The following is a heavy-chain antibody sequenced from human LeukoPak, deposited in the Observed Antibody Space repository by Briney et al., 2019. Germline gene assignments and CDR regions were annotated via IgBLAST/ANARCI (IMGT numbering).Heavy chain of an antibody. CDR1: GFTFSSYG. V-gene: IGHV3-30*02. CDR3: AKDIRSSSSLDWFDP. CDR2: IRYDGSNK. D-gene: IGHD6-6*01. Sequence: GGSLRLSCAASGFTFSSYGMHWVRQAPGKGLEWVAFIRYDGSNKYYADSVKGRFTISRDNSKNTLYLQMNSLRAEDTAVYYCAKDIRSSSSLDWFDPWGQGTLVTVSS. J-gene: IGHJ5*02.